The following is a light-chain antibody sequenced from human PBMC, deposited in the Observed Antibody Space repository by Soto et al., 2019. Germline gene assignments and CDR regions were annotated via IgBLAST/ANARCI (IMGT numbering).Light chain of an antibody. CDR3: QQYRRDSP. CDR2: RAS. J-gene: IGKJ1*01. Sequence: DIQMTQSPSTLSASVGDRVTITCRASQNINNWLAWYQQKPGKAPKLLIYRASSLENGVPSRFSGRGSGTDVIFTIPSLQPDDSATYYCQQYRRDSPFGQGTKVEL. V-gene: IGKV1-5*03. CDR1: QNINNW.